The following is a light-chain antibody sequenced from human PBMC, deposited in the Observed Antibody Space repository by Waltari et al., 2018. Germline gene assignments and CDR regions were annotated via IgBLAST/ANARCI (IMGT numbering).Light chain of an antibody. CDR1: SSDVGSYHL. V-gene: IGLV2-23*01. CDR2: EDI. CDR3: CSFSDDTIYI. J-gene: IGLJ1*01. Sequence: QSALTQPASVSGSPGQSITISCPGTSSDVGSYHLVSWYQQHPGKAPKLLIYEDIRRPSGISNRFSGATSGNTASLTISGLQPEDDADYYCCSFSDDTIYIFGTGTKVTVL.